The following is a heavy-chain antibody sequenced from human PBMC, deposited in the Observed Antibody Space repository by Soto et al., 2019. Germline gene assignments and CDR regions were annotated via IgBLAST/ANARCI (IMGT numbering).Heavy chain of an antibody. D-gene: IGHD1-1*01. J-gene: IGHJ4*02. Sequence: QVRLVESGGGVVQPGGSLRLSCAASGFTLRTYPMHWLRQTPGKGLEWLTVLSFDGKVKHYADSVGGRFTISRDISENTLYLQMNSLRGEDTAVYYCARDPLRGSPDYFDHWCQGTLVTVSS. CDR1: GFTLRTYP. V-gene: IGHV3-30*04. CDR3: ARDPLRGSPDYFDH. CDR2: LSFDGKVK.